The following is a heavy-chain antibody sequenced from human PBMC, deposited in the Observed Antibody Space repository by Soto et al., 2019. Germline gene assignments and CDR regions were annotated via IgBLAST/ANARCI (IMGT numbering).Heavy chain of an antibody. J-gene: IGHJ4*02. D-gene: IGHD1-26*01. Sequence: SLRLSCAASGFTFSDYYMIWIRQAPGKGLEWVSYISSSSSYTSYADSVKGRFSISRDNIKNFLYLQMDSLRAEDTAIYYCAGKQWEPSGNYYFDSWGQGVLVTVSS. CDR1: GFTFSDYY. CDR2: ISSSSSYT. V-gene: IGHV3-11*06. CDR3: AGKQWEPSGNYYFDS.